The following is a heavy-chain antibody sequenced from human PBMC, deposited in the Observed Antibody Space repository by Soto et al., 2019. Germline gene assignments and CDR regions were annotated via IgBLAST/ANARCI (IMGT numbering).Heavy chain of an antibody. CDR3: AKAIYVRFYGMDV. D-gene: IGHD3-10*02. V-gene: IGHV3-23*01. J-gene: IGHJ6*02. CDR2: ISGSGGST. Sequence: PGGSLRLSCAASGFTFSSYAMSWVRQAPGKGLEWVSAISGSGGSTYYEDSVKGRFTISRDNSKNTLHLQMNSLRAEDTAVYYCAKAIYVRFYGMDVWGQGATVTVSS. CDR1: GFTFSSYA.